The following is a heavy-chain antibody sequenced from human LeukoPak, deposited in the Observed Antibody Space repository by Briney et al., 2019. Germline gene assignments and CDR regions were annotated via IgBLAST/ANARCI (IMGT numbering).Heavy chain of an antibody. CDR2: IIPIFGTA. Sequence: SVKVSCKASGGTFSSCAISWVRQAPGQGLEWMGGIIPIFGTANYAQKFQGRVTITADESTSTAYMELSSLRSEDTAVYYCARAQLIPSSYYYYYMDVWGKGTTVTVSS. J-gene: IGHJ6*03. CDR3: ARAQLIPSSYYYYYMDV. V-gene: IGHV1-69*01. D-gene: IGHD1-1*01. CDR1: GGTFSSCA.